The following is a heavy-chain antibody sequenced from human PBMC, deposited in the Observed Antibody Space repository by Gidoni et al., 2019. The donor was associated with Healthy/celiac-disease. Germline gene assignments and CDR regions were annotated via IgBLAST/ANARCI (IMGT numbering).Heavy chain of an antibody. D-gene: IGHD2-15*01. V-gene: IGHV1-69*06. CDR2: IIPIFGTA. CDR1: TFSSYA. Sequence: TFSSYAISWVRQAPGQGLEWMGGIIPIFGTANYAQKFHGRVTIIAYKSTSTAYMELSSLRSEDTAVYYCARDGGYCSGGSCYCFDYWGQGTLVTVSS. J-gene: IGHJ4*02. CDR3: ARDGGYCSGGSCYCFDY.